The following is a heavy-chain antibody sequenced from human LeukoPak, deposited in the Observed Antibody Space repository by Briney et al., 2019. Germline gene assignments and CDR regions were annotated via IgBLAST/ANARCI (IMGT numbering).Heavy chain of an antibody. V-gene: IGHV4-59*01. CDR1: GGSISSYY. CDR3: AISTVVKYYFDY. CDR2: IYYSGST. D-gene: IGHD4-23*01. J-gene: IGHJ4*02. Sequence: SETLSLTCTVSGGSISSYYWSWIRQPPGKGLEGSGYIYYSGSTNYNPPLKSRVTLSVDTSKNQFSLKLSSVPAADTAVYYCAISTVVKYYFDYWGQGTLVTVSS.